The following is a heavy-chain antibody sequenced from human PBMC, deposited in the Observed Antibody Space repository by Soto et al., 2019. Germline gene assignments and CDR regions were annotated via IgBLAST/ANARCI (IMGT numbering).Heavy chain of an antibody. J-gene: IGHJ6*02. CDR3: ATDIVVVVEGAGYYYGMDV. CDR1: GGSVSSGSYY. CDR2: IYYSGST. D-gene: IGHD2-15*01. Sequence: SETLSLTCTVSGGSVSSGSYYWSWIRQPPGKGLEWIGYIYYSGSTNYNPSLKSRVTISVDTSKNQFSLKLSSVTAADTAVYYCATDIVVVVEGAGYYYGMDVWGQGTTVTVSS. V-gene: IGHV4-61*01.